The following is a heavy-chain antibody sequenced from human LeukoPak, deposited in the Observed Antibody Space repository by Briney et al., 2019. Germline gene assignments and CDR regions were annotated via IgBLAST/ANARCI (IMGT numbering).Heavy chain of an antibody. Sequence: SVKVSCKASGGTFSSYAISWVRQAPGQGLEWMGGIIPIFGTANYAQKFQGRVTITADESTSTAYMELSSLRSDDTAVYYCASGAAGVKVGASTRSPAYFQHWGQGTLVTVSS. J-gene: IGHJ1*01. CDR2: IIPIFGTA. CDR1: GGTFSSYA. V-gene: IGHV1-69*13. CDR3: ASGAAGVKVGASTRSPAYFQH. D-gene: IGHD1-26*01.